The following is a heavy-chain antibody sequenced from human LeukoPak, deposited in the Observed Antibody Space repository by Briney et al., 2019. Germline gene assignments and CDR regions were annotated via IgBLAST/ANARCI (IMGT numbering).Heavy chain of an antibody. D-gene: IGHD3-22*01. V-gene: IGHV4-31*03. J-gene: IGHJ3*02. CDR3: ARKNSSGYYYAGNAFDI. CDR2: IYYSGST. Sequence: SETLSLTCTVSGASISRGGYYWSWIRQHPGKGLEWIGDIYYSGSTYYNPSLKSRVTISVDTSRKQFSLKLSSVTGADTAVYYCARKNSSGYYYAGNAFDIWGPGTMVTVSS. CDR1: GASISRGGYY.